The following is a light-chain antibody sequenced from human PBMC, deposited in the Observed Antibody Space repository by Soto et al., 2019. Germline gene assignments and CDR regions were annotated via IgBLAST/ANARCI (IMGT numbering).Light chain of an antibody. CDR3: SSYTSSSTLDV. J-gene: IGLJ1*01. Sequence: QSALTQAASVSGSPGQSITISCTGTSSDVGGYNSVSWYQQHPGKAPKLMIYEVSNRPSGVSSRFSGSKSANTASLTISGLQAEDEADYYCSSYTSSSTLDVFGTGTKVTVL. CDR2: EVS. CDR1: SSDVGGYNS. V-gene: IGLV2-14*01.